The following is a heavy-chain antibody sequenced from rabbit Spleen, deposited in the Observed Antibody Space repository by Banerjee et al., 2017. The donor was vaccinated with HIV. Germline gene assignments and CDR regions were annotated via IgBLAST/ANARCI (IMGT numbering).Heavy chain of an antibody. CDR2: IAGSSSGFT. CDR1: GVSFNDKDV. D-gene: IGHD8-1*01. J-gene: IGHJ6*01. Sequence: QEQLVESGGGLVKPEGSLTLTCKASGVSFNDKDVMCWVRQAPGKGLEWITCIAGSSSGFTYSATWAKGRFTCSKTSSTTVTLQMTSLTAADTATYFCARDTGSSFSSYGMDLWGPGTLVTVS. V-gene: IGHV1S45*01. CDR3: ARDTGSSFSSYGMDL.